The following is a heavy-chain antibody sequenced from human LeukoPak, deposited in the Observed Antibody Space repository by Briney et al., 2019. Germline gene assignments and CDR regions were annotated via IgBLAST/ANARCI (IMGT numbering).Heavy chain of an antibody. J-gene: IGHJ4*02. CDR1: GYSISSGYY. Sequence: SETLSLTCAVSGYSISSGYYWGWIRQPPGKGLEWIGSIYHSGSTYYNPSLKSRVTISVDTSKNQFSLNLSSVTAADTAVYYCAKVHYYGSGSSALFDYWGQGTLVTVSS. CDR3: AKVHYYGSGSSALFDY. CDR2: IYHSGST. D-gene: IGHD3-10*01. V-gene: IGHV4-38-2*01.